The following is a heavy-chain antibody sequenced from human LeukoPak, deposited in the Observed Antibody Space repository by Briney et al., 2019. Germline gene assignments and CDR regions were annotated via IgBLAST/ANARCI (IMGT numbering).Heavy chain of an antibody. Sequence: GGSLRLPCAASGFTFSSYAMSWVRQAPGKGLEWVSAISGSGGSTYYADSVKGRFTISRDNSKNTLYLQMNSLRAEDTAVYYCAKDMFDDFWSGYYPFDYWGQGTLVTVSS. V-gene: IGHV3-23*01. CDR3: AKDMFDDFWSGYYPFDY. CDR1: GFTFSSYA. J-gene: IGHJ4*02. D-gene: IGHD3-3*01. CDR2: ISGSGGST.